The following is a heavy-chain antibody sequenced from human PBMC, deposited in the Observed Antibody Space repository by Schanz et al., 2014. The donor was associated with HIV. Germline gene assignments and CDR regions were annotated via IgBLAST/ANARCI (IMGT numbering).Heavy chain of an antibody. CDR2: ISGGGGST. J-gene: IGHJ4*02. Sequence: EVQLLESGGGLVQPGGSLRLSCAASGFTFSNYAMIWVRQAPGKGLEWVSGISGGGGSTYYTDSVKGRFTISRDNSKNTLYLQMNSLRAEDTAVYYCAKQFLDKCWGPGTLVTVSS. CDR1: GFTFSNYA. CDR3: AKQFLDKC. V-gene: IGHV3-23*01.